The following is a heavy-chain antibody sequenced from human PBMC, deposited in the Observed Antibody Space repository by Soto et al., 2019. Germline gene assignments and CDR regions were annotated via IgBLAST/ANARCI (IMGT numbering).Heavy chain of an antibody. CDR1: GFTFSSYS. CDR2: ISSSSSYI. CDR3: ARDSLWFGESYFDY. D-gene: IGHD3-10*01. V-gene: IGHV3-21*01. Sequence: GGSLRLSCAASGFTFSSYSMNWVRQAPGKGLEWVSSISSSSSYIYYADSVKGRFTISRDNAKSSLYLQMNSLRAEDTAVYYCARDSLWFGESYFDYWGQGTLVTVSS. J-gene: IGHJ4*02.